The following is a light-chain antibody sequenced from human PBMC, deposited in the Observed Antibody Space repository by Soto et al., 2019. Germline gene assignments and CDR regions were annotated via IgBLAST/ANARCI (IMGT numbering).Light chain of an antibody. V-gene: IGLV1-51*01. J-gene: IGLJ2*01. Sequence: QSVLTQPPSLSAAPGQKVTISCSGSGSNIGSHYVSWYQQLPGTAPKLLIYDNNKRPSGIPDRFSGSKSRTSATLGITGLQTGDEADYYCGTWDGCLSAVVFGGGTKLTVL. CDR1: GSNIGSHY. CDR3: GTWDGCLSAVV. CDR2: DNN.